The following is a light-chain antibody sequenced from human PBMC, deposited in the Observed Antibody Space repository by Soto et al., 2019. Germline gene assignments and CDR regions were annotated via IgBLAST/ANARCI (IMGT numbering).Light chain of an antibody. CDR2: GAS. CDR3: QQYHLSPLT. Sequence: EIVLTQSPGALSVAPGETVTLSCRASEAINNNVVAWYQQRPGQVPRLLMYGASIRVSGVPDRISGRRSGTGFILNIARVAPEDSAVYFCQQYHLSPLTFGGGTQV. CDR1: EAINNNV. J-gene: IGKJ4*01. V-gene: IGKV3-20*01.